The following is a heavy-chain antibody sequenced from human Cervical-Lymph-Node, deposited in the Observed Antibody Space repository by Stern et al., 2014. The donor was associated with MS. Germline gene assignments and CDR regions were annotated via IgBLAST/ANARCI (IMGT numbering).Heavy chain of an antibody. D-gene: IGHD1-1*01. CDR3: ASHTTKIASGQTYYYYYGMDV. V-gene: IGHV3-7*01. CDR1: GFTFSTYW. Sequence: DVQLVESGGGLVQPGGSLRLSCAASGFTFSTYWMSWVRQAPGKGLEWVANINQDGSQTNYVDSVRGRFTISRDNAKNSLFLQVNRLRAEDTAAYYCASHTTKIASGQTYYYYYGMDVWGQGTTVTVSS. CDR2: INQDGSQT. J-gene: IGHJ6*02.